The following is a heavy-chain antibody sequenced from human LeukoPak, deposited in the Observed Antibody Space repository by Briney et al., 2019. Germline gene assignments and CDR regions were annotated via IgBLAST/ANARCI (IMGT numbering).Heavy chain of an antibody. J-gene: IGHJ3*02. Sequence: SETLSLTCIVSGGSINTYYWSWIRQPPGKGLEWIGYIHYSGSTNYSPSLKSRVTITIDTSKSRFSLRLSSLTAADTAVYYCARRSGTYHAFDIWGQGTMVTVSS. D-gene: IGHD1-26*01. CDR3: ARRSGTYHAFDI. CDR1: GGSINTYY. CDR2: IHYSGST. V-gene: IGHV4-59*08.